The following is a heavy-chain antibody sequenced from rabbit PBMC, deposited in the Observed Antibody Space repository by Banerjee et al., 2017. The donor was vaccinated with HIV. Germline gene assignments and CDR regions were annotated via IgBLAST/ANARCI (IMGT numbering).Heavy chain of an antibody. J-gene: IGHJ2*01. V-gene: IGHV1S40*01. CDR2: IYAGSSGST. CDR1: GFSFSSSYY. D-gene: IGHD7-1*01. CDR3: ARAELAGYAGYGYPDAFDP. Sequence: QSLEESGGDLVKPGASLTLTCTASGFSFSSSYYMCWVRQAPGKGLEWIACIYAGSSGSTYYASWAKGRFTISKTSSTTVTLQMTSLTAADTATYFCARAELAGYAGYGYPDAFDPWGQGTLVTVS.